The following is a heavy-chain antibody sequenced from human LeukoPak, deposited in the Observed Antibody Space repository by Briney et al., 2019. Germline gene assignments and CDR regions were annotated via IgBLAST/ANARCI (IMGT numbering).Heavy chain of an antibody. Sequence: ASVKVSCKASGYTFTSYGISWVRQAPGQGLEWMGWISAYNGNTNYAQKFQGRVTITADESTSTAYMELSSLRSEDAAVYYCARAAEDIVATSHPDYYYMDVWGKGTTVTISS. V-gene: IGHV1-18*01. D-gene: IGHD5-12*01. J-gene: IGHJ6*03. CDR2: ISAYNGNT. CDR1: GYTFTSYG. CDR3: ARAAEDIVATSHPDYYYMDV.